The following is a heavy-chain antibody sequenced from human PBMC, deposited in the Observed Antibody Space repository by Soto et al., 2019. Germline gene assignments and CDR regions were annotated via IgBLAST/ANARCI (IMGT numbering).Heavy chain of an antibody. CDR3: AKEIFAAAYAATSAFDL. J-gene: IGHJ4*02. CDR2: VDGSGGDT. Sequence: GGSLRLSCAASGFTFSSHAMGLLRQAPGTGPEWVAFVDGSGGDTSYADSVKGRFIISTDNSDNSLFLHMNSLRAEDTGRYFCAKEIFAAAYAATSAFDLWGQGTLVTVS. CDR1: GFTFSSHA. D-gene: IGHD2-8*01. V-gene: IGHV3-23*01.